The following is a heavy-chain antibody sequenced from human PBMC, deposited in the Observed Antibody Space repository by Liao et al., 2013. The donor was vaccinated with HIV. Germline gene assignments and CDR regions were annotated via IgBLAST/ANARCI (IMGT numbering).Heavy chain of an antibody. CDR2: ITSTDNT. D-gene: IGHD3-22*01. Sequence: QVQLQESGPGLVKPSQTLSLSCTVSGGSIRSNDYYWHWIRQPPGKGLEWIGFITSTDNTYYSPSLTSRITISLNTSKNQFSLELRSMTDADTAVYYCARGVRAAVARYWHFDLWGRGTWSLSPQ. J-gene: IGHJ2*01. V-gene: IGHV4-30-4*08. CDR3: ARGVRAAVARYWHFDL. CDR1: GGSIRSNDYY.